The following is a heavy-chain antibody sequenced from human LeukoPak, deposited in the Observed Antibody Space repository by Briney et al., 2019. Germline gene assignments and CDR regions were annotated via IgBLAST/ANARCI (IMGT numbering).Heavy chain of an antibody. D-gene: IGHD1-26*01. V-gene: IGHV3-21*01. Sequence: GSLRLSCAASGFTFSSYSMNWVRQAPGKGLEWVSSISSSSSYIYYADSVKGRFTISRDNAKNSLYLQMNSLRAEDTAVYYCARYRELHPINDYWGQGTLVTVSS. CDR2: ISSSSSYI. J-gene: IGHJ4*02. CDR3: ARYRELHPINDY. CDR1: GFTFSSYS.